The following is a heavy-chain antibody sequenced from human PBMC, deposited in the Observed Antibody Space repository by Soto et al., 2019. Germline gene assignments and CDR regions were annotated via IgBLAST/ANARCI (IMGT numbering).Heavy chain of an antibody. CDR3: AAYCYTMTCTHFHGYS. Sequence: EVQLVESGGGLVQTGGSLRLSCAVSGFRFRDYWMSWVRQAPGKGLEWVANIKQDESDKYYVDSVKGRFTISRDNAKNALYPEMNSLRFEDTAVDYGAAYCYTMTCTHFHGYSWGQGTQVTVSS. V-gene: IGHV3-7*03. CDR1: GFRFRDYW. J-gene: IGHJ5*02. CDR2: IKQDESDK. D-gene: IGHD3-16*02.